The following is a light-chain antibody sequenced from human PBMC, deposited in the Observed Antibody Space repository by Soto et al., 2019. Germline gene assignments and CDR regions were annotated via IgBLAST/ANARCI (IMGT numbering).Light chain of an antibody. Sequence: QSALTQPPSASGSPGQSVTISCTGTSSDVRAYNYVSWYQQHPGKAPKLMIYEVSKRPSGVADRFSGSKSGNTASLTVSGLQAEDEADYYCSSYAGSNNFVFGGGTKLTVL. CDR3: SSYAGSNNFV. J-gene: IGLJ2*01. CDR2: EVS. CDR1: SSDVRAYNY. V-gene: IGLV2-8*01.